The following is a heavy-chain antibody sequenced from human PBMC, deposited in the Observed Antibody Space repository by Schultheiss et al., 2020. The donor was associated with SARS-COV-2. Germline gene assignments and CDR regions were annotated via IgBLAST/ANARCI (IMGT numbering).Heavy chain of an antibody. J-gene: IGHJ5*02. CDR3: ARLGMTTVTNNWFDP. Sequence: SQTLSLTCAVSGGSISSGGYYWSWIRQPPGKGLEWIGYIYYSGSTNYNPSLKSRVTISVDTSKNQFSLKLSSVTAADTAVYYCARLGMTTVTNNWFDPWGQGTLVTVSS. CDR2: IYYSGST. V-gene: IGHV4-61*08. D-gene: IGHD4-11*01. CDR1: GGSISSGGYY.